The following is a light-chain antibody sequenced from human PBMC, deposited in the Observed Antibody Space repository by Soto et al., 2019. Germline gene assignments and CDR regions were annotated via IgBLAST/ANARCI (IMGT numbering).Light chain of an antibody. Sequence: QSALTQPASVSGSPGQSITISCTGTSSDVGGYNYVSWYQQHPDKAPKLMIYEVSNRPSGVSNRFSGSKSGNTASLTISGLQAEDEADYYCSSYTSGSTRYVFGTGTKVTVL. CDR2: EVS. J-gene: IGLJ1*01. V-gene: IGLV2-14*01. CDR1: SSDVGGYNY. CDR3: SSYTSGSTRYV.